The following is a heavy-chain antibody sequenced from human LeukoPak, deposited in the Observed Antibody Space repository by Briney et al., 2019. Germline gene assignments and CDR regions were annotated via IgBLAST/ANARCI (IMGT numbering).Heavy chain of an antibody. Sequence: GGSLRLSCAASGFAFSSYWMSWVRQAPGKGLEWVANIKQDGSEKYYVDSVKGRFTISRDNAKNSLYLQMNSLRAEDTAVYYCARSAAMVTGRFDYWGQGTLVTVSS. D-gene: IGHD5-18*01. CDR3: ARSAAMVTGRFDY. CDR2: IKQDGSEK. J-gene: IGHJ4*02. V-gene: IGHV3-7*01. CDR1: GFAFSSYW.